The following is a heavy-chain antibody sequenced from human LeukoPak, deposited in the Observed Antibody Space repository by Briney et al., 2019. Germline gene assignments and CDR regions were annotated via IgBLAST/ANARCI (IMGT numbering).Heavy chain of an antibody. CDR2: IIPILGIA. CDR1: GGTFSSYA. Sequence: SVKVSCKASGGTFSSYAISWVRQAPGQGLEWMGRIIPILGIANYAQKFQGRVTITADKSTSTAYMELSSLRSEDTAVYYCARDQSITMINWFDPWGQGTLVTVPS. V-gene: IGHV1-69*04. CDR3: ARDQSITMINWFDP. J-gene: IGHJ5*02. D-gene: IGHD3-22*01.